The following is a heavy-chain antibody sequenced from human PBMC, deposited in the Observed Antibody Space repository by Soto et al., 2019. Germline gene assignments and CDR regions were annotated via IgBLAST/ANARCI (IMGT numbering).Heavy chain of an antibody. CDR3: AREMAGLGGEYDS. CDR2: ISGSSGNA. D-gene: IGHD3-16*01. Sequence: ASVKVSCKASGYTFTSYGISWVRQAPGQGLEWMGWISGSSGNANYAEKVQGRITLTTDTSTSTAYIELRSLRSDDTAVYYCAREMAGLGGEYDSWGQGTLVTVSS. J-gene: IGHJ4*02. V-gene: IGHV1-18*01. CDR1: GYTFTSYG.